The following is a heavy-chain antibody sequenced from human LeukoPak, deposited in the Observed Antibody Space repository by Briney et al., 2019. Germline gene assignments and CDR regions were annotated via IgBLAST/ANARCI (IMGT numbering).Heavy chain of an antibody. CDR2: INSDGSST. V-gene: IGHV3-74*01. Sequence: PGGSLRLSCAASGFTFSSYWMHWVRQAPGKGLVWVSRINSDGSSTSYAGSVKGRFTISRDNAKNTLYLQMNSLRAEDTAVYYCARAEGIAVAGNYYYGMDVWGKGTTVTVSS. J-gene: IGHJ6*04. CDR1: GFTFSSYW. CDR3: ARAEGIAVAGNYYYGMDV. D-gene: IGHD6-19*01.